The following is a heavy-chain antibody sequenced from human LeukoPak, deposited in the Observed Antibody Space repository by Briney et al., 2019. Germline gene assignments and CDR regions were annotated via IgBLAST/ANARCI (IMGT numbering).Heavy chain of an antibody. CDR2: IIPIFGTA. Sequence: ASVKVSCKASGGTFSSYAISGVRQAPGQGLEWMGGIIPIFGTANYAQKFQGRVTITADKSTSTAYMELSSLRSEDTAVYYCARASSDYVWGSYRSPYYYYGMDVWGKGTTVTVSS. V-gene: IGHV1-69*06. CDR3: ARASSDYVWGSYRSPYYYYGMDV. CDR1: GGTFSSYA. D-gene: IGHD3-16*02. J-gene: IGHJ6*04.